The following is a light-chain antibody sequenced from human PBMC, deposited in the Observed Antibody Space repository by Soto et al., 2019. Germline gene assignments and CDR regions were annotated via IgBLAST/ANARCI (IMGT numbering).Light chain of an antibody. CDR3: AAWDDSLSGPL. J-gene: IGLJ2*01. Sequence: QSVLTQSPSASGTPGQRVIISCSGTSSNIGTNYVYWYQQLPGTAPKVLIYSNVKRPSGVPNRFSGSKSGTSASLAISGLRSEDEADYYCAAWDDSLSGPLFGGGTKLTVL. CDR2: SNV. CDR1: SSNIGTNY. V-gene: IGLV1-47*01.